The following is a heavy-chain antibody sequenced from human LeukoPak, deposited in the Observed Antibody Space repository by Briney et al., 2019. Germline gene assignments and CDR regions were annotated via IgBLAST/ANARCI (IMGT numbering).Heavy chain of an antibody. CDR1: GITFNRYA. Sequence: PGGSLRLSCAASGITFNRYAMTWVRQAPGKGLEWVSSISGSGSNTYYVDSVKGRFTMSRDNSKNTVYLQMKSLTAEDTAVYYCAKDDDILTTWGQGTLVTVSS. J-gene: IGHJ1*01. CDR3: AKDDDILTT. V-gene: IGHV3-23*01. D-gene: IGHD3-9*01. CDR2: ISGSGSNT.